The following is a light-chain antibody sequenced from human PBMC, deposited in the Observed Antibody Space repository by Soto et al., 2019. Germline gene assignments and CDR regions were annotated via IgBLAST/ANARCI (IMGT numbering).Light chain of an antibody. CDR2: DAS. CDR3: QQRSNWPPIT. Sequence: EIVLTHSPATLSSSPWERATLSCRASQTISSYLAWYQQKPGQAPRLLMYDASNRATGIPARFSGSGSGTDFTLTISSLEPEDFAVYYCQQRSNWPPITFGQGTRLEIK. CDR1: QTISSY. J-gene: IGKJ5*01. V-gene: IGKV3-11*01.